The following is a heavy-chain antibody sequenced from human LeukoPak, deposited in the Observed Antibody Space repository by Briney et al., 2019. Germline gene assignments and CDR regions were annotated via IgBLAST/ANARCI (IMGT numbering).Heavy chain of an antibody. V-gene: IGHV4-61*02. D-gene: IGHD4-23*01. J-gene: IGHJ5*02. Sequence: SETLSLTCAISGASIASGSYHWDWIRQPAGSRPEYIGRISAGGRTDYNPSLKSRLTISMDTSKNHVSLRLSSVTAADTAVYYCTRGGHDYGGSFDTWGQGILVTVSS. CDR2: ISAGGRT. CDR3: TRGGHDYGGSFDT. CDR1: GASIASGSYH.